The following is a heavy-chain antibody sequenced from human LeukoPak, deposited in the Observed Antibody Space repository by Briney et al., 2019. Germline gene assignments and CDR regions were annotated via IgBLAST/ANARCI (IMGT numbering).Heavy chain of an antibody. CDR2: INSDGSST. CDR1: GFTFSSYW. Sequence: GGSLRLSCAASGFTFSSYWMHWGRQAPGKGLVWVSRINSDGSSTSYADSVKGRFTISRDNAKNTLYLQMNSLRAEDTAVYYCARSRRYSGDAFDIWGQGTMVTVSS. V-gene: IGHV3-74*01. J-gene: IGHJ3*02. CDR3: ARSRRYSGDAFDI. D-gene: IGHD2-15*01.